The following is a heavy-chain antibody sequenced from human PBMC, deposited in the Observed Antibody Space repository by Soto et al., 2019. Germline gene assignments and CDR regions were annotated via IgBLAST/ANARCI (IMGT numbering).Heavy chain of an antibody. CDR3: TTAMVRYYYDSSGYYPVYYYGMDV. D-gene: IGHD3-22*01. CDR1: GFTFSNAW. Sequence: PGGSLRLSCAASGFTFSNAWMNWVRQAPGRGLEWVGRIKSKTDGGTTDYAAPVKGRFTISRDDSKNTLYLQMNSLKTEDTAVYYCTTAMVRYYYDSSGYYPVYYYGMDVWGQGTTVTVSS. CDR2: IKSKTDGGTT. V-gene: IGHV3-15*07. J-gene: IGHJ6*02.